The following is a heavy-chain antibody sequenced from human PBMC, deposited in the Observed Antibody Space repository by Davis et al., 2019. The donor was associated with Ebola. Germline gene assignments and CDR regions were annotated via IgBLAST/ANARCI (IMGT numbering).Heavy chain of an antibody. V-gene: IGHV1-69*13. Sequence: SVKVSCKASGGTFSSYAISWVRQAPGQGLEWMGGIIPIFGTANYAQKFQGRVTITADESTSTAYMELSSLRSEDTAVYYCARGGDIVVVPAAGGYYMDVWGKGTTVTVSS. D-gene: IGHD2-2*01. CDR2: IIPIFGTA. J-gene: IGHJ6*03. CDR3: ARGGDIVVVPAAGGYYMDV. CDR1: GGTFSSYA.